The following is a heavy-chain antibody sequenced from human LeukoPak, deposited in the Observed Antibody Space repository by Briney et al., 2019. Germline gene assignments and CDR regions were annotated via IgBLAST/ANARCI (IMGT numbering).Heavy chain of an antibody. CDR3: ARAGAGATVFY. CDR1: GSPFTNYD. Sequence: ASVKVSCKASGSPFTNYDVTWVRQSPGQGLEWMGRISAYSGNTNYAQKLQGRVTMTTDTSTSTAYMELRGLRSDDTAVYFCARAGAGATVFYWGQGTLVTVSS. V-gene: IGHV1-18*01. J-gene: IGHJ4*02. D-gene: IGHD5-12*01. CDR2: ISAYSGNT.